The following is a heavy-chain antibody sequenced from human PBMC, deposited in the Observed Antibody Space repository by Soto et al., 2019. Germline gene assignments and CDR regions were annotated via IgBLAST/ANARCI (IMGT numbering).Heavy chain of an antibody. CDR3: AKDFGHYDVVSGYPTFGN. V-gene: IGHV3-23*01. Sequence: EVQLLESGGGLVQPGGSLRLSCADSGFTFSSYAMSWVRQAPGGGLEWVSAVSRSGDNTYYADSVKGRFTISRDNSKNTLYLQVNSLRVEDTAIYYCAKDFGHYDVVSGYPTFGNWGQGTLVTVSS. CDR1: GFTFSSYA. J-gene: IGHJ4*02. CDR2: VSRSGDNT. D-gene: IGHD3-3*01.